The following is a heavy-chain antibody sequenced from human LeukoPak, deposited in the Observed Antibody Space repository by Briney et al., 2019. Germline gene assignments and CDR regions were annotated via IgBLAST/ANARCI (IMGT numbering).Heavy chain of an antibody. CDR1: GGSSSGYY. Sequence: PSETLSLICAVYGGSSSGYYWSWIRQPPGKGLEWIGEINHSGSTTYNPSLKSRVTISLDTSKNQFSLKLNSVTAADTAVYYCATYYYGSGSYHNHPNFDSWGQGTLVTVSS. D-gene: IGHD3-10*01. CDR3: ATYYYGSGSYHNHPNFDS. J-gene: IGHJ4*02. V-gene: IGHV4-34*01. CDR2: INHSGST.